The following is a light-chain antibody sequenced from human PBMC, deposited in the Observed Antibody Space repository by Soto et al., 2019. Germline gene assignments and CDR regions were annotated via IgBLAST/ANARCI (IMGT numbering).Light chain of an antibody. Sequence: EIVLTQSPGTLSLSPGERATLSCRASQSVTHNHLAWYQQKRGQAPRLLIYIASARATGLPGRFSVSGSGTDFTLTISRLEPEDFAVYYCQQYAGSPYTFGQGTRLEIK. CDR3: QQYAGSPYT. J-gene: IGKJ5*01. CDR2: IAS. CDR1: QSVTHNH. V-gene: IGKV3-20*01.